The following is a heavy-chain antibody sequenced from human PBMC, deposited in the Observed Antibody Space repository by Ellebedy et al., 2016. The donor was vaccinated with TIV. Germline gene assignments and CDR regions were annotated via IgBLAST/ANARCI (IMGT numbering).Heavy chain of an antibody. CDR1: GGSISSYY. D-gene: IGHD5-12*01. CDR3: ARCKGLRYAFDY. CDR2: IYYSGST. Sequence: SETLSLXCTVSGGSISSYYWSWIRQPPGKGLEWIGYIYYSGSTNYNPSLKSRVTISVDTSKNQFSLKLSSVTAADTAVYYCARCKGLRYAFDYWGQGTLVTVSS. J-gene: IGHJ4*02. V-gene: IGHV4-59*01.